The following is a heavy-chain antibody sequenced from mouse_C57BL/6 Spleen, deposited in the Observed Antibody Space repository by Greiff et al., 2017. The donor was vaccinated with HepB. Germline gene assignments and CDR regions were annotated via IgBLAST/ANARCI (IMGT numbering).Heavy chain of an antibody. CDR3: AKYDYENFDY. CDR2: ISYDGSN. CDR1: GYSITSGYY. V-gene: IGHV3-6*01. D-gene: IGHD2-4*01. Sequence: EVKLQESGPGLVKPSQSLSLTCSVTGYSITSGYYWNWIRQFPGNKLEWMGYISYDGSNNYNPSLKNRISITRDTSKNQFFLKLNSVTTEDTATYYCAKYDYENFDYWGQGTTLTVSS. J-gene: IGHJ2*01.